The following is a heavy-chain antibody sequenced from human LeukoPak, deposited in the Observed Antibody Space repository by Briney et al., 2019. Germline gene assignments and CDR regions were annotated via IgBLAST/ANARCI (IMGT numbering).Heavy chain of an antibody. D-gene: IGHD2-2*01. V-gene: IGHV3-23*01. Sequence: GSLRLSCAASGFTFSSCAMSWVRQAPGKGLEWVSAISGSGGSTYYADSVKGRFTISRDNSKNTLYLQMNGLTTEDTAVYYCARHSGTYCSRANCYVDNFYGLDVWGQGTRVTVSS. J-gene: IGHJ6*02. CDR1: GFTFSSCA. CDR2: ISGSGGST. CDR3: ARHSGTYCSRANCYVDNFYGLDV.